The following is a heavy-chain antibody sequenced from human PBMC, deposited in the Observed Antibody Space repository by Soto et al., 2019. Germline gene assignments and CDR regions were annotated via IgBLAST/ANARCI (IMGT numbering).Heavy chain of an antibody. D-gene: IGHD4-17*01. J-gene: IGHJ4*02. CDR1: GGYISSSNW. CDR3: ARDGYGDYSPFDY. Sequence: SETLSLTCAVSGGYISSSNWWSWVRQPPGKGLEWIGEIYHSGSTNYNPSLKSRVTISVDKSKNQFSLKLSSVTAADTAVYYCARDGYGDYSPFDYWGQGTLVTVSS. V-gene: IGHV4-4*02. CDR2: IYHSGST.